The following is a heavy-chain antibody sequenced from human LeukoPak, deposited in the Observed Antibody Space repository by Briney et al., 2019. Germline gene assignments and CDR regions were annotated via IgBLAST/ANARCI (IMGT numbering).Heavy chain of an antibody. V-gene: IGHV1-18*01. CDR3: ARGGVPGQQLDY. CDR1: GYTFTSYG. D-gene: IGHD6-13*01. Sequence: ASVKVCCKASGYTFTSYGISWARLAPGQRNEWMGWISAYNGNTNYAQKLQGRVTMTTDTSTSTAYMELRSLRSDDTAVYYCARGGVPGQQLDYWGPGTLVTVSS. CDR2: ISAYNGNT. J-gene: IGHJ4*02.